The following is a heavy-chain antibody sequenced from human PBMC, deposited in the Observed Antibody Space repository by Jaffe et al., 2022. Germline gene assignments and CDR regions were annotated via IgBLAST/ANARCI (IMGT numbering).Heavy chain of an antibody. CDR2: IYWNDDK. V-gene: IGHV2-5*01. CDR1: GFSLSTSGVG. Sequence: QITLKESGPTLVKPTQTLTLTCTFSGFSLSTSGVGVGWIRQPPGKALEWLALIYWNDDKRYSPSLKSRLTITKDTSKNQVVLTMTNMDPVDTATYYCAHRGPDGVHLGELSLSSGYFDYWGQGTLVTVSS. J-gene: IGHJ4*02. D-gene: IGHD3-16*02. CDR3: AHRGPDGVHLGELSLSSGYFDY.